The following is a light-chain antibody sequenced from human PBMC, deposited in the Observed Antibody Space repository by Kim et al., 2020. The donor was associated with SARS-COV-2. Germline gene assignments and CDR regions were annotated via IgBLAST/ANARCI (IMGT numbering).Light chain of an antibody. V-gene: IGKV2-28*01. CDR1: QSLLHSNGHTY. CDR2: LAF. CDR3: MQALQTPWT. J-gene: IGKJ1*01. Sequence: DIVMTQSPLSLPVTPGEPASISCRSSQSLLHSNGHTYLDWYLQKPGQSPQLLIYLAFNRASGVPDRFSASGSGTDFTLKISRVEAEVVGVYYCMQALQTPWTFGQGTKVDIK.